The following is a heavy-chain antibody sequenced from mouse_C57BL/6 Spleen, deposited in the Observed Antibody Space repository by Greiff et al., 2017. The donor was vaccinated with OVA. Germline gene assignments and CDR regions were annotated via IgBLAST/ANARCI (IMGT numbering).Heavy chain of an antibody. CDR2: ISGGGGNT. V-gene: IGHV5-9*01. J-gene: IGHJ2*01. CDR1: GFTFSSYT. D-gene: IGHD3-2*02. Sequence: EVMLVESGGGLVKPGGSLKLSCAASGFTFSSYTMSWVRQTAEKRLEGVATISGGGGNTYYPDSVKGRFTISRDNAKNTLYLQMSSLRSEDTALYYCSRHDSSGYYFDYWGQGTTRTVSS. CDR3: SRHDSSGYYFDY.